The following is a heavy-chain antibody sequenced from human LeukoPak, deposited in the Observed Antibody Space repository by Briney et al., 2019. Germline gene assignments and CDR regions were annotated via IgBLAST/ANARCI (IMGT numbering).Heavy chain of an antibody. J-gene: IGHJ4*02. CDR3: ARAPEYGLYYFDY. D-gene: IGHD1-14*01. CDR1: GDSVSRNSAT. CDR2: TYYRSKWYN. V-gene: IGHV6-1*01. Sequence: SQTLSLTCAISGDSVSRNSATWHWIRQSPARGLEWLGRTYYRSKWYNDYAVSVKSRITINPDTSKNQFSLKLTSVTAADTAVYYCARAPEYGLYYFDYWGQGTLVTVSS.